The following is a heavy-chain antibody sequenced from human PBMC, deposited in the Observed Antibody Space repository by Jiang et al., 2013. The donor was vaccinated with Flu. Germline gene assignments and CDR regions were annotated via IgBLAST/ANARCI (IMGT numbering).Heavy chain of an antibody. CDR3: ARAPTPVHYDFLTSVVTASEGFDY. V-gene: IGHV1-2*02. Sequence: GAEVKKPGASVKVSCVASGYTFTDYFIHWVRQAPGQGLEWMGWIKIRTGETNYGQRFQDRVTMTRDTSTSTVYMDLSSLRSEDTAVYYCARAPTPVHYDFLTSVVTASEGFDYWGQGTLVTVSS. D-gene: IGHD3-9*01. J-gene: IGHJ4*02. CDR2: IKIRTGET. CDR1: GYTFTDYF.